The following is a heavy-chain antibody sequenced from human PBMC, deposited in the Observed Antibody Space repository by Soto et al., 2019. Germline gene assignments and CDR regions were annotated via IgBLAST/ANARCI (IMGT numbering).Heavy chain of an antibody. CDR3: EKMSDFWSGSPTYHFDY. D-gene: IGHD3-3*01. CDR2: ISFDGINK. V-gene: IGHV3-30*18. Sequence: GGSLRVSCAASGFTFSSFHMHWVLQAPGQWLEWVALISFDGINKYYADSVQGRFTISRDNSKKKLYVQMNSLRAEDTAVYYCEKMSDFWSGSPTYHFDYWGQGTQVTVSS. J-gene: IGHJ4*02. CDR1: GFTFSSFH.